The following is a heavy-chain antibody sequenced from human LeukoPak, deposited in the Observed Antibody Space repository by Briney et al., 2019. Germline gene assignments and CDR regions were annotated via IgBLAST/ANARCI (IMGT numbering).Heavy chain of an antibody. CDR1: GYTFTSYG. V-gene: IGHV1-69*10. CDR3: ARSRGDYYDSGDY. Sequence: VKVSCKASGYTFTSYGISWVRQAPGQGLEWMGRIIPILGLANYAQKFQGRVTITADKSTSTAYMELSSLRSEDTAVYYCARSRGDYYDSGDYWGQGTLVTVSS. D-gene: IGHD3-10*01. J-gene: IGHJ4*02. CDR2: IIPILGLA.